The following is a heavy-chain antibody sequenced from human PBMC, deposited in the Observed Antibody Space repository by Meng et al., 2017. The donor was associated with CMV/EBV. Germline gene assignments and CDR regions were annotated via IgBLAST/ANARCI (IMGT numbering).Heavy chain of an antibody. D-gene: IGHD5-18*01. J-gene: IGHJ5*02. CDR1: GYTFTGYY. Sequence: KASGYTFTGYYMHWVRQAPGQGLEWMGWINPNSGGTNYAQKFQGRVTMTRDTSISTAYMELSRLRSDDTAVYYCARGYSYGYPWFDPWCQGTLVTVSS. V-gene: IGHV1-2*02. CDR3: ARGYSYGYPWFDP. CDR2: INPNSGGT.